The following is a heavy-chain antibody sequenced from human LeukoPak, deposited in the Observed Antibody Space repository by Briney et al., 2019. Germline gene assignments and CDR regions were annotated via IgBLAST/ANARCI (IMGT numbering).Heavy chain of an antibody. D-gene: IGHD1-26*01. J-gene: IGHJ6*03. CDR3: ARAKKRSGRSRNFYLDV. V-gene: IGHV4-61*09. CDR2: IYTSGTTT. Sequence: MTSETLSLTCTVSDDPINSGVYYWNWIRQPAGKGLEWIGHIYTSGTTTNSNPSLNSRVALSLDTSKNHFSLKLSSVTAADTAVYYCARAKKRSGRSRNFYLDVWGKGTTVTVSS. CDR1: DDPINSGVYY.